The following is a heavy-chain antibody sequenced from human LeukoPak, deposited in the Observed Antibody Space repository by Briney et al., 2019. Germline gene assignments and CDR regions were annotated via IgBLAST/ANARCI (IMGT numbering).Heavy chain of an antibody. V-gene: IGHV4-59*11. J-gene: IGHJ6*03. D-gene: IGHD3-3*01. CDR3: TRNPYYDFWSGYYSETGYYYYMDV. Sequence: PSETLSLTCTVSGGSISSHYWSWIRQPPGKGLEWIGYIYYSGSTNYNPSLKSRVTISVDTSKNQFSLKLSSVTAADTAVYYCTRNPYYDFWSGYYSETGYYYYMDVWGKGTTVTVSS. CDR1: GGSISSHY. CDR2: IYYSGST.